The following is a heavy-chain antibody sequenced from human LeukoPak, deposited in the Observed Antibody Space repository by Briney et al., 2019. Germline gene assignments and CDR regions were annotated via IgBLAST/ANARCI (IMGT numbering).Heavy chain of an antibody. CDR2: IYYSGST. J-gene: IGHJ3*02. CDR1: GGSISSYY. Sequence: SETLSLTCTVSGGSISSYYWSWIRQPPGKGLEWIGYIYYSGSTNYNPSLKNRVTISVDTSKNQFSLKLSSVTAADTAVYYCARLGCSSSSCYLNDAFDIWGQGTMVTVSS. CDR3: ARLGCSSSSCYLNDAFDI. D-gene: IGHD2-2*01. V-gene: IGHV4-59*08.